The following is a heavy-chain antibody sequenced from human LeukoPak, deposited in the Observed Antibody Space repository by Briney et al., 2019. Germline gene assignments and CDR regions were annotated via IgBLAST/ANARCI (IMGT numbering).Heavy chain of an antibody. V-gene: IGHV4-34*01. D-gene: IGHD2-15*01. CDR3: ARGGLRRAYNWFDP. CDR2: INHSGST. J-gene: IGHJ5*02. CDR1: GGSFGGYY. Sequence: SETLSLTCAVYGGSFGGYYWSWIRQPPGKGLEWIGEINHSGSTNYNPSLKSRVTISVDTSKNQFSLKLSSVTAADAAVYYCARGGLRRAYNWFDPWGQGTLVTVSS.